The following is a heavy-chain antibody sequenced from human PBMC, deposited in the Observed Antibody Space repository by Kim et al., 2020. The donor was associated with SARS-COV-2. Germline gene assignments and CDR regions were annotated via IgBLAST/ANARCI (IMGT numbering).Heavy chain of an antibody. V-gene: IGHV5-10-1*01. D-gene: IGHD6-13*01. CDR1: GYSFTSYW. CDR3: ATNPALIAAAGTFQH. CDR2: IDPSDSYT. J-gene: IGHJ1*01. Sequence: GESLKISCKGSGYSFTSYWISWVRQMPGKGLEWMGRIDPSDSYTNYSPSFQGHVTISADKSISTAYLQWSSLTASDTAMYYCATNPALIAAAGTFQHWGQGTLVTVSS.